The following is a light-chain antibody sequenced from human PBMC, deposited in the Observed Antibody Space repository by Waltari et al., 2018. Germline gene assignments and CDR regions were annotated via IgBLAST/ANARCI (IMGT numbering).Light chain of an antibody. V-gene: IGKV3-20*01. CDR2: GAS. J-gene: IGKJ1*01. Sequence: DIVLTQSPGPLSLAPGERATLVCRASQSVTSDLAWYQQKPGQAPRLLISGASSRATGIPDRFSGSGSGSDFTLTVSRLEPEDFAVYYCQQYRYSPWTFGQGTKVEL. CDR3: QQYRYSPWT. CDR1: QSVTSD.